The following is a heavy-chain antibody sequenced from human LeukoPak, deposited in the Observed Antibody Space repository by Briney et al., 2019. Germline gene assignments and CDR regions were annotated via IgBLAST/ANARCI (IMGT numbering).Heavy chain of an antibody. J-gene: IGHJ4*02. Sequence: SETLSLTCAVYGGSFSGYYWSWIRHPPGKGLEWIGEINHSGSTNYNPSLKSRVTISVDTSKNQFSLKLSSVTAADTAVYYCARGGVLYSSGWRSAYFDYWGQGTLVTVSS. D-gene: IGHD6-19*01. CDR3: ARGGVLYSSGWRSAYFDY. CDR2: INHSGST. CDR1: GGSFSGYY. V-gene: IGHV4-34*01.